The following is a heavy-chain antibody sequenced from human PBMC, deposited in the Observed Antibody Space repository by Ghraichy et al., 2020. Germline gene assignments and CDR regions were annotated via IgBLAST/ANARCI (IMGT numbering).Heavy chain of an antibody. Sequence: GGSLRLSCAASGFTFSSYAMSWVRQAPGERLEWVSTISGSGDTTYYADSVKGRFTISRGNSKYKMYVQMNSLRAEDTAIYYCVKDPNWGSVWGQGTLVTVSS. D-gene: IGHD7-27*01. CDR2: ISGSGDTT. CDR1: GFTFSSYA. CDR3: VKDPNWGSV. J-gene: IGHJ1*01. V-gene: IGHV3-23*01.